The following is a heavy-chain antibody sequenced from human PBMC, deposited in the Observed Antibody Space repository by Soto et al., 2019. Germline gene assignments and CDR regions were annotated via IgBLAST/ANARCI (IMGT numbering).Heavy chain of an antibody. V-gene: IGHV3-7*01. CDR2: IKQDGSDK. D-gene: IGHD3-22*01. Sequence: GGSLRLSCAASGFTFSNSWMSWVRQAPGKGLEWVANIKQDGSDKYYVDSVKGRFTISRDNAKNSLYLQMNSLRAEDTAVYYCASHDSSGHVHLPSYYYGMDVWGQGTTVTVSS. CDR3: ASHDSSGHVHLPSYYYGMDV. J-gene: IGHJ6*02. CDR1: GFTFSNSW.